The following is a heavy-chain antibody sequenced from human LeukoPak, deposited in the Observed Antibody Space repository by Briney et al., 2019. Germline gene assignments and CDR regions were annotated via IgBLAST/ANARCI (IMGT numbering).Heavy chain of an antibody. J-gene: IGHJ4*02. V-gene: IGHV1-2*02. CDR1: GYTFIGYY. CDR3: ARGWNIAASPDY. CDR2: INPNSGGT. Sequence: ASVKVSCKASGYTFIGYYMNWVRQAPGQGLEWMGWINPNSGGTNYAQKFQGRVTMTRDTSISTAYMELSRLRSDDTAVYYCARGWNIAASPDYWGQGTLVTVSS. D-gene: IGHD6-13*01.